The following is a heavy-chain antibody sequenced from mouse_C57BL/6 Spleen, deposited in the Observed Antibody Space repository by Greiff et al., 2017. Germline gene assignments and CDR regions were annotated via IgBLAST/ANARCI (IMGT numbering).Heavy chain of an antibody. Sequence: VQLQQPGAELVKPGASVKLSCKASGYTFTSYWMQWVKQRPGQGLEWIGEIDPSDSYTNYKQKFKGKATLTVDTSYSTAYMQLSSLTSVDSAVYYCARVSLSYITTVVAPLDYWGQGTTLTVSS. CDR3: ARVSLSYITTVVAPLDY. CDR1: GYTFTSYW. V-gene: IGHV1-50*01. J-gene: IGHJ2*01. CDR2: IDPSDSYT. D-gene: IGHD1-1*01.